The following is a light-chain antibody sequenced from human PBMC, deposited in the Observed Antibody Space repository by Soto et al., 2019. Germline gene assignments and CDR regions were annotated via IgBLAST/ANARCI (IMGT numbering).Light chain of an antibody. CDR1: SSDVGRYNY. CDR2: EVS. J-gene: IGLJ2*01. CDR3: SSYTSSSTLVV. Sequence: SALAQPASVSGSPGQSITISCTGTSSDVGRYNYVSWYQQHPGKAPRLMVYEVSNRPSGVSNRFSGSKSGNTASLTISGLQAEDEADYYCSSYTSSSTLVVFGGGTKVTVL. V-gene: IGLV2-14*01.